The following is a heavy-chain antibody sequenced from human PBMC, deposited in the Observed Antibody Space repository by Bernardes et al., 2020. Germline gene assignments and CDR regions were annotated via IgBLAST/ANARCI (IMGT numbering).Heavy chain of an antibody. Sequence: SETLSLTCTVSGGSISSSSYYWGWIRQPPGKGLVWIGSIYYSGSTYYNPSLNSRVTISVDTSKNQFALKLSSVTAADTAVYYCARLIAAAGTSWFDPWGQGTLVTVSS. CDR3: ARLIAAAGTSWFDP. V-gene: IGHV4-39*01. CDR1: GGSISSSSYY. CDR2: IYYSGST. D-gene: IGHD6-13*01. J-gene: IGHJ5*02.